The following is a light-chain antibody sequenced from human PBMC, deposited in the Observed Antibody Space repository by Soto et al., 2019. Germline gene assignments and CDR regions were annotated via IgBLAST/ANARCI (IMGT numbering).Light chain of an antibody. Sequence: QAVVTQEPSLTVSPGGTVTLTCGSSTGGVTSGHYPYWLQQKPGQVPRTLIYDTNNKHSWTPARFSGSLLGGKAALTLSGAQPEDEAEYHCMLSYTGAQKVFDGGTKVTVL. CDR1: TGGVTSGHY. J-gene: IGLJ2*01. CDR3: MLSYTGAQKV. V-gene: IGLV7-46*01. CDR2: DTN.